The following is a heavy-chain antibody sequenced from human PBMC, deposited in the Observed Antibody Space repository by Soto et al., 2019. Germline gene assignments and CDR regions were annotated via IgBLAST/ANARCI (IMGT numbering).Heavy chain of an antibody. J-gene: IGHJ4*02. V-gene: IGHV1-3*01. CDR2: INAGNGNT. D-gene: IGHD4-17*01. CDR3: ARVGYGDSDY. Sequence: ASVKGSFKASGYTFTNYANELVRQAPGQRLEWMGWINAGNGNTKYSQKFQGRVTITRDTSASTAYMELSSLRSEDTVVYYCARVGYGDSDYWGQGTRVTVSS. CDR1: GYTFTNYA.